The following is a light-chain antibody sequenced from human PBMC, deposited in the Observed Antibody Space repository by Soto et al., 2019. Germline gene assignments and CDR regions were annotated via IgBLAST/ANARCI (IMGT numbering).Light chain of an antibody. J-gene: IGKJ1*01. CDR3: QQRSNWPWT. CDR2: DAS. CDR1: QSVSSY. V-gene: IGKV3-11*01. Sequence: DIVLTQSPATMSLSPGERATLSCRASQSVSSYLAWYQQKPGQAPRLLIYDASNRATGIPARFSGSGSGTDFTLTISSLDPEDFAVYYCQQRSNWPWTFGQGTKVDIK.